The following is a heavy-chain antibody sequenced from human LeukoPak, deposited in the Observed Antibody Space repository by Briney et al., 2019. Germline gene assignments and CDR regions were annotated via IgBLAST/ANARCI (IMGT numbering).Heavy chain of an antibody. CDR3: ARAHTSAPGTLFDY. V-gene: IGHV1-46*01. CDR1: GYTFIRYY. Sequence: GASVKVSCKASGYTFIRYYMHWVRQAPGQGLEWMGRTNPSGSSTSYAQKFQGRVTMTRDTSTSTLYMELSSLGSEDTAVYYCARAHTSAPGTLFDYWGQGTLVTVSS. D-gene: IGHD3-3*01. CDR2: TNPSGSST. J-gene: IGHJ4*02.